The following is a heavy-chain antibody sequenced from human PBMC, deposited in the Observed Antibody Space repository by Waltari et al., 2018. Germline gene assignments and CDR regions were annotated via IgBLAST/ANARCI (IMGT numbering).Heavy chain of an antibody. CDR1: GGSISSSSFY. CDR3: AREGYTFWSGYLD. J-gene: IGHJ4*02. Sequence: QLQLQESGPGLVKPSETLSLTCTVSGGSISSSSFYWGWIRQPPGKGLEWIGNIYYTGSTTYNPSLKSRVTISGDTSKNQFSLQLRSVTAADTAVYYCAREGYTFWSGYLDWGQGTLVTVSS. CDR2: IYYTGST. V-gene: IGHV4-39*07. D-gene: IGHD3-3*01.